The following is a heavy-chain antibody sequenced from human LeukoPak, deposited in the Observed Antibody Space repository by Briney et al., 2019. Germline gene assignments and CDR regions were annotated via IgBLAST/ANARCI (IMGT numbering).Heavy chain of an antibody. CDR3: ARQGPYLDY. J-gene: IGHJ4*02. CDR1: GGSISSYY. V-gene: IGHV4-4*09. Sequence: SETLSLTCTVSGGSISSYYWSWIRQPPGKGLEWIGYIYTSGSTNYNPSLKSRVTISVDTSKNQFSLKLSSVTAADTAVCYCARQGPYLDYWGQGTLVTVSS. CDR2: IYTSGST.